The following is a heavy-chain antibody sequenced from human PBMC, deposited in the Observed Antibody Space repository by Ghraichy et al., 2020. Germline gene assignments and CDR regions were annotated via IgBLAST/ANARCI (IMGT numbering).Heavy chain of an antibody. D-gene: IGHD1-14*01. CDR1: GGSISSSSYY. V-gene: IGHV4-39*01. CDR3: ARTRTGDAFDI. CDR2: IYYSGST. Sequence: SETLSLTCTVSGGSISSSSYYWGWIRQPPGKGLEWIGSIYYSGSTYYNPSLKSRVTISVDTSKNQFSLKLSSVTAADTAVYYCARTRTGDAFDIWGQGTMVTVSS. J-gene: IGHJ3*02.